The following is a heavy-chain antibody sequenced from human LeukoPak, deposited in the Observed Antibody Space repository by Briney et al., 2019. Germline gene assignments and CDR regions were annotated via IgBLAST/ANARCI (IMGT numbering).Heavy chain of an antibody. CDR1: GYTFTSYY. CDR2: INPSGGST. CDR3: ARDLGIVVVVAATPGVDY. D-gene: IGHD2-15*01. Sequence: ASVKVSCKASGYTFTSYYMHWVRQAPGQGLEWMGIINPSGGSTSYAQKFQGRVTMTRDTSTSTVYMELSSLRSEDRAVYYCARDLGIVVVVAATPGVDYWGQGTLVTVSS. V-gene: IGHV1-46*01. J-gene: IGHJ4*02.